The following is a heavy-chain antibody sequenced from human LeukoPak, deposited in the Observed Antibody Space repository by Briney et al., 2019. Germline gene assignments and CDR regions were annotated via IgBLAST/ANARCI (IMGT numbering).Heavy chain of an antibody. CDR2: IYYSGST. CDR3: ARIITGTTTAFDI. J-gene: IGHJ3*02. V-gene: IGHV4-59*12. CDR1: GGSISSYY. Sequence: PSETLSLTCTVSGGSISSYYWSWIRQPPGKGLEWIGYIYYSGSTNYNPSLKSRVTISVDTSKNQFSLKLSSVTAADTAIYYCARIITGTTTAFDIWGRGTMVTVSS. D-gene: IGHD1-7*01.